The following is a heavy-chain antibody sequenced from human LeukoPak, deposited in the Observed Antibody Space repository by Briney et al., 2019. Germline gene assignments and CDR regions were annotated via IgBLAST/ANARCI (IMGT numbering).Heavy chain of an antibody. J-gene: IGHJ4*02. CDR3: ARRPYYYDSLDY. D-gene: IGHD3-22*01. Sequence: GGSLRLSCEVSGFTFDDYGVTWVRQAPGKGLEWVSGINWNSDSTGYADSVKGRFTISRDNAKNSLFLQMNSLGAEDTAVYYCARRPYYYDSLDYWGQGTLVTVSS. CDR1: GFTFDDYG. V-gene: IGHV3-20*04. CDR2: INWNSDST.